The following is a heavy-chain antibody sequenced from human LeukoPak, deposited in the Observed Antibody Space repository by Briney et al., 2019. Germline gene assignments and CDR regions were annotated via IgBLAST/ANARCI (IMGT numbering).Heavy chain of an antibody. CDR2: ITGSADYT. Sequence: GGSLRLSCAASGFTFSSYAMSWVRQAPGKGLEWVAGITGSADYTHHADPVKGRFTISRDNSRNTLFLQMNSLRVEDTALYYCARAKGNSGYYQLPIDYWGQGTLVTVSS. D-gene: IGHD3-22*01. CDR1: GFTFSSYA. J-gene: IGHJ4*02. V-gene: IGHV3-23*01. CDR3: ARAKGNSGYYQLPIDY.